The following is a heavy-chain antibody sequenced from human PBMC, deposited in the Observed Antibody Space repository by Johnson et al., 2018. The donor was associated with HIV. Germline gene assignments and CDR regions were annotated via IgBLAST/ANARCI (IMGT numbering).Heavy chain of an antibody. CDR1: GFSFSSYG. CDR2: TQYDGSNK. CDR3: ARLPGYSSGWTLGAFDI. Sequence: QMQLVESGGDVVQPGGSLRLSCAASGFSFSSYGIHWVRQAPGKGLEWVAFTQYDGSNKYYADSVKGRFTISRDNSKNTLYLQMNSLRAEDTAVYYCARLPGYSSGWTLGAFDIWGQGTMVTVSS. D-gene: IGHD6-19*01. V-gene: IGHV3-30*02. J-gene: IGHJ3*02.